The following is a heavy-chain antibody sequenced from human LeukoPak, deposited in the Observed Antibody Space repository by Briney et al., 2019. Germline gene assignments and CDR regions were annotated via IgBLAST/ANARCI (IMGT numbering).Heavy chain of an antibody. CDR3: KVVVITTSYDAFDI. D-gene: IGHD3-22*01. CDR2: ISYDGSNK. CDR1: GFTFSSYG. V-gene: IGHV3-30*03. J-gene: IGHJ3*02. Sequence: GGSLRLSCAASGFTFSSYGMHWVRQAPGKGLEWVPVISYDGSNKYYADSVKGRFTISRDNSKNTLYLQMNSLRAEDTAVYYCKVVVITTSYDAFDIWGQGTMVTVSS.